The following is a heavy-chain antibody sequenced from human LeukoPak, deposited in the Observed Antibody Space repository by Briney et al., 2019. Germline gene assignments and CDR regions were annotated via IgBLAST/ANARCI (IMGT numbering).Heavy chain of an antibody. V-gene: IGHV1-18*01. CDR2: ISAYNGNT. D-gene: IGHD3-22*01. J-gene: IGHJ3*02. Sequence: ASVKVSCKASGYTFTSYGISWVRQAPGQGLGWMGWISAYNGNTNYAQKLQGRVTMTTDTSTSTAYMELRSPRSDDTAVYYCARDRRVVVVTSVGAHDAFDIWGQGTMVTVSS. CDR1: GYTFTSYG. CDR3: ARDRRVVVVTSVGAHDAFDI.